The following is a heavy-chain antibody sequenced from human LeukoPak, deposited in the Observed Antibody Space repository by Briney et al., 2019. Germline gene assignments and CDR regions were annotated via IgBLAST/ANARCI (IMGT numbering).Heavy chain of an antibody. CDR3: ARDHVIKQAPPGY. V-gene: IGHV3-33*01. Sequence: GGSLRLSCAASGFTFTNYGMHWVRQAPGKGLEWVAVVWFDGTNKYYADSVKGRFTISRDNSKNTVYLQMDSLRAEDTAVYYCARDHVIKQAPPGYWGQGTLVTVSS. D-gene: IGHD3-10*01. J-gene: IGHJ4*02. CDR2: VWFDGTNK. CDR1: GFTFTNYG.